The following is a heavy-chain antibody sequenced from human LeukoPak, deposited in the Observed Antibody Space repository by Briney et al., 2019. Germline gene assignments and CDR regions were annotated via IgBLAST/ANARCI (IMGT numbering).Heavy chain of an antibody. CDR3: ARDLRYFDWFPDYYYYYMDV. J-gene: IGHJ6*03. CDR1: GYSISNNYY. CDR2: IYHSGST. Sequence: SETLSLTCSVSGYSISNNYYWGWIRQPPGRGLEWIGSIYHSGSTYYNPSLKSRVTISVDTSKNQFSLKLSSVTAADTAVYYCARDLRYFDWFPDYYYYYMDVWGKGTTVTVSS. D-gene: IGHD3-9*01. V-gene: IGHV4-38-2*02.